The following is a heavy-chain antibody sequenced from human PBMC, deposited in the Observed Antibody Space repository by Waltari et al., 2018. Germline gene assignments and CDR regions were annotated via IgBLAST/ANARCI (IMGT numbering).Heavy chain of an antibody. J-gene: IGHJ4*02. CDR2: IRSKAYGGTT. Sequence: EVQLVESGGGLVQPGRSLRLSCTASGFTFGDYAMSWVRQAPGKGLEWVSFIRSKAYGGTTEYAASVKGRFTISRDDSKSIAYLQMNSLKTEDTAVYYCTRGAYDFWSGYLDYWGQGTLVTVSS. CDR1: GFTFGDYA. CDR3: TRGAYDFWSGYLDY. D-gene: IGHD3-3*01. V-gene: IGHV3-49*04.